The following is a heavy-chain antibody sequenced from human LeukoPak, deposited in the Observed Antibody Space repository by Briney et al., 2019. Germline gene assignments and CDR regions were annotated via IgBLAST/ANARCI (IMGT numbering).Heavy chain of an antibody. D-gene: IGHD3-9*01. CDR3: ARNDGYHDMLTGYRAFDI. CDR1: GVSISGYY. Sequence: SATLSLTCSVSGVSISGYYWSWIRQPPGKQLEWIGYIYRSESSSYNPSLKSRVTISVDTSRNQLSLKLSSVTAADTAVYYCARNDGYHDMLTGYRAFDIWGPGTMVTVSS. CDR2: IYRSESS. V-gene: IGHV4-59*01. J-gene: IGHJ3*02.